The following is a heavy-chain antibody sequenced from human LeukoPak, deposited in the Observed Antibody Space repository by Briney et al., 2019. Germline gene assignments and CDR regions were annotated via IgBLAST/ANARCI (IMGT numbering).Heavy chain of an antibody. CDR1: GCTFSSYA. Sequence: SVKVSCKASGCTFSSYAISWVRQAPGQGLEWMGGILPIFGTENYAQKFQGRVTITADESTSTAYMEMSSLRSEDTAVYYCARESVAVDIVVVVAAYGMDVWGKGTAVTVSS. D-gene: IGHD2-15*01. V-gene: IGHV1-69*01. CDR3: ARESVAVDIVVVVAAYGMDV. CDR2: ILPIFGTE. J-gene: IGHJ6*04.